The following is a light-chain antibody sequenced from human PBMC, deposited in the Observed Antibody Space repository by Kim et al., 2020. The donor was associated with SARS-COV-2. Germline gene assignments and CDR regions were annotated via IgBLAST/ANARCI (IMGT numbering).Light chain of an antibody. J-gene: IGLJ3*02. CDR2: DNN. CDR3: AAGDDSLNGPV. CDR1: TSNIGTNL. V-gene: IGLV1-44*01. Sequence: GQRVTISCSATTSNIGTNLVNWYQQLPGTAPTLLVYDNNQRPSGVPDRFSGSKSGTSASLAISGLQSDDEAVYYCAAGDDSLNGPVFGGGTQLTVL.